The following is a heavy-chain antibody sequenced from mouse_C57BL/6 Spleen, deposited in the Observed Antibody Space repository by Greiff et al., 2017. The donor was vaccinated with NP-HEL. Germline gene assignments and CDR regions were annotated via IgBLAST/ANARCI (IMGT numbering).Heavy chain of an antibody. CDR3: ARGLTTVYFDY. CDR1: GYTFTSYW. Sequence: QVQLQQPGAELVRPGSSVKLSCKASGYTFTSYWMHWVKQRPIQGLEWIGNIDPSDSETHYNQKFKDKATLTVDKSSSTAYMQLSSLTSEDSAVYYCARGLTTVYFDYWGQGTTLTVSS. CDR2: IDPSDSET. J-gene: IGHJ2*01. V-gene: IGHV1-52*01. D-gene: IGHD1-1*01.